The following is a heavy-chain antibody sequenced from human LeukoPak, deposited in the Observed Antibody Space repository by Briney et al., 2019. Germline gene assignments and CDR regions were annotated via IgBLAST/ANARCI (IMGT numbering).Heavy chain of an antibody. CDR3: ASNSGYEKGY. J-gene: IGHJ4*02. V-gene: IGHV3-30*03. CDR1: GFTFRIYN. D-gene: IGHD5-12*01. Sequence: PGGSLRLSCAASGFTFRIYNMHWVRQAPGKGLEWVAVITYDGSNKYYSDSVMGRFTISRDNSKNTLYLQMNNLRAEDTAVYYCASNSGYEKGYWGQGTLATVSS. CDR2: ITYDGSNK.